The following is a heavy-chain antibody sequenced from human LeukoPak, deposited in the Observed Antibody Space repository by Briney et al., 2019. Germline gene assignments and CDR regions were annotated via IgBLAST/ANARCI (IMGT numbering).Heavy chain of an antibody. D-gene: IGHD2-2*01. V-gene: IGHV3-7*01. CDR1: GFTFSTYW. CDR2: IKQDGSEK. Sequence: GGSLRLSCAASGFTFSTYWMTWVRQAPGKGLEWVANIKQDGSEKYYVDSVKGRFTISRDNAENSLYLQMNSLRAEDTAVYYCARARYCSSTSCARFDFWGQGTLVTVSS. J-gene: IGHJ4*02. CDR3: ARARYCSSTSCARFDF.